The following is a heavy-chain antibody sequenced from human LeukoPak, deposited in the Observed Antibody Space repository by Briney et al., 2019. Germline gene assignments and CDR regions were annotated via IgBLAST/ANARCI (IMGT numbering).Heavy chain of an antibody. V-gene: IGHV4-34*01. CDR2: INHSGST. Sequence: SETLSLTCAVYGGSFTGYYWSWIRQPPGKGLEGIGEINHSGSTNYNPSLKSRVTISVDTSKNQFSLRLSSVTAADTVLYYWARVTVRPYDSGSYTTTYFDYWGQGTAVTVSS. D-gene: IGHD3-10*01. J-gene: IGHJ4*02. CDR1: GGSFTGYY. CDR3: ARVTVRPYDSGSYTTTYFDY.